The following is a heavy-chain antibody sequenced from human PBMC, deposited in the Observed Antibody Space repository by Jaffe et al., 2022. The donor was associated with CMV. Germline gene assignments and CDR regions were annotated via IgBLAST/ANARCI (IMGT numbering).Heavy chain of an antibody. J-gene: IGHJ4*02. D-gene: IGHD1-1*01. CDR1: GFIFSAYP. CDR3: AKGESDWNYLDY. V-gene: IGHV3-23*01. Sequence: EVQLLESGGDLVQPGGSLRLSCAASGFIFSAYPMNWVRQAPGKGLEWVSSISRSGDMTFYADSGKGRFTISRDNSKNTLFLQMNSLRAEDTAVYYCAKGESDWNYLDYWGQGTLVTVSS. CDR2: ISRSGDMT.